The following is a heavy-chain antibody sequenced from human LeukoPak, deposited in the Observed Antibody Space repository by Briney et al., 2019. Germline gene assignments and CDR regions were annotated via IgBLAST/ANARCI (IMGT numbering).Heavy chain of an antibody. CDR1: GGSISSYY. CDR2: IYFSGST. CDR3: ARGPQAGNFDY. Sequence: PSETLSLTCTVSGGSISSYYWSWIRQPPGKGLEWIGYIYFSGSTNYNPSLKSRVTISVDTSKNQFSLKLNSVTAADTVVYYCARGPQAGNFDYWGQGTLVTVSS. D-gene: IGHD6-13*01. J-gene: IGHJ4*02. V-gene: IGHV4-59*01.